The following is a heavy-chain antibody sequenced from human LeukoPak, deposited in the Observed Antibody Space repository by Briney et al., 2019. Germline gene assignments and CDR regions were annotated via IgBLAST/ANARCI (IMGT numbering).Heavy chain of an antibody. CDR2: ISYDGSNK. CDR1: GFTFSNSA. V-gene: IGHV3-30-3*01. CDR3: ARDRFPYCSSTSCYFDQ. J-gene: IGHJ4*02. Sequence: PGGSLRLSCAASGFTFSNSAMHWVRQAPGKGLEWVAVISYDGSNKYYADSVKGRFTISRDNSKNTLYLQMNSLRAEDTAVYYCARDRFPYCSSTSCYFDQCGQGTLVTVSS. D-gene: IGHD2-2*01.